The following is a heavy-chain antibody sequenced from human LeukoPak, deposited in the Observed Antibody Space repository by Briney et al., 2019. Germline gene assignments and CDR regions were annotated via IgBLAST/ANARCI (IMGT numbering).Heavy chain of an antibody. CDR2: MNPNSGNT. D-gene: IGHD6-19*01. J-gene: IGHJ6*02. CDR1: GYTFTSYD. Sequence: ASVKVSCKASGYTFTSYDINWVRQATGQGLEWMGWMNPNSGNTGYAQKFQGRVTMTRNTSISTAYMELSSLRSEDTAVYYCAREIAVAGTPLYYYYGMDVWGQGTTVTVSS. CDR3: AREIAVAGTPLYYYYGMDV. V-gene: IGHV1-8*01.